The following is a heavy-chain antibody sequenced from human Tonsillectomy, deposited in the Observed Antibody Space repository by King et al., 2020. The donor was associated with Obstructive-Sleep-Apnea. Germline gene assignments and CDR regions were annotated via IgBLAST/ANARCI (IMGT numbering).Heavy chain of an antibody. V-gene: IGHV3-33*06. D-gene: IGHD3-22*01. CDR1: GFTFRNYG. CDR3: AKNRDQYDGSTYLDN. J-gene: IGHJ4*02. Sequence: VQLVESGGGVVQPGRSLKLSCATSGFTFRNYGFSWVRQAPGKGLEWVAVMWYDGSTEYYADSVRGRFTISRDNSKNTLVLQLNSLRVDDTAVYFCAKNRDQYDGSTYLDNWGQGTLVTVSS. CDR2: MWYDGSTE.